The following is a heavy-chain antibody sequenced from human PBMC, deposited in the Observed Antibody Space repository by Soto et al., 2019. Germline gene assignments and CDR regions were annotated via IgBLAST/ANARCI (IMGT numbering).Heavy chain of an antibody. CDR3: TTDVGIAVAGYYYYSVDV. J-gene: IGHJ6*02. CDR2: IKSKTDGGTT. V-gene: IGHV3-15*07. Sequence: GGSLRLSCAASGFTFSNAWMNWVRQAPGKGLEWVGRIKSKTDGGTTDYAAPVKGRFTISRDDSKNTLYLQMNSLKTEDTAVYYCTTDVGIAVAGYYYYSVDVWGQGTTVTVSS. D-gene: IGHD6-13*01. CDR1: GFTFSNAW.